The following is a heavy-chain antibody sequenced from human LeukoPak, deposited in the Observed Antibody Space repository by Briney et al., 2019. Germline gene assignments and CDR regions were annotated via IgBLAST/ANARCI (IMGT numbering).Heavy chain of an antibody. V-gene: IGHV3-30*02. Sequence: GGSLRPSCAASGLTFSSYGMHGVRQAPGKGREGWAFKGYDGSNKYYADSVKGRFTISRDNSKNTLYLQMNSLRAEDTAVYYCAKDARGYCSGGSCQNMGYWGQGTLVTVSS. CDR1: GLTFSSYG. J-gene: IGHJ4*02. CDR2: KGYDGSNK. CDR3: AKDARGYCSGGSCQNMGY. D-gene: IGHD2-15*01.